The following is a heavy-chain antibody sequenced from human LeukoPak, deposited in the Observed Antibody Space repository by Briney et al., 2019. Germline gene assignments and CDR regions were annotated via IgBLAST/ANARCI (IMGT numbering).Heavy chain of an antibody. CDR1: VGSFSGYY. Sequence: SETLSLTCAVYVGSFSGYYWSWIRQPPGKGLEWIGYIYYSGSSNYNPSLKSRVTISVDTSKNQFSLKVSSVTAADTAVYYCARNARYNWFDPWGQGTLVTVSS. CDR3: ARNARYNWFDP. V-gene: IGHV4-59*01. CDR2: IYYSGSS. J-gene: IGHJ5*02.